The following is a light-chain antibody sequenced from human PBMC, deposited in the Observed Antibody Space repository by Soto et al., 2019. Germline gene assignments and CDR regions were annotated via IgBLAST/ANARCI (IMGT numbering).Light chain of an antibody. J-gene: IGKJ1*01. CDR2: KAS. Sequence: DIQMTQSPSTLSASIGDRVTVTCRASQSISTWLAWYQQKPGKAPILLIYKASSLESGVPSRFSGSGSGTEFTLTSSSLQADALATHYCQQYYSFSTFGQGTRVEIK. V-gene: IGKV1-5*03. CDR1: QSISTW. CDR3: QQYYSFST.